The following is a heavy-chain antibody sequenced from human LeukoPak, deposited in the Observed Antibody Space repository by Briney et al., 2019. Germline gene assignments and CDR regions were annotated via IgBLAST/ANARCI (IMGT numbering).Heavy chain of an antibody. CDR1: GYSFTTYW. J-gene: IGHJ4*02. V-gene: IGHV5-51*01. CDR2: IYPGDSDP. D-gene: IGHD6-13*01. Sequence: GESLKISCKGSGYSFTTYWIGWVRQMPGKGLEWMGIIYPGDSDPRYSPSFQGQVSISADKSISTAYLQWSSLKASDSAMYYCVRHGLGSSWFGFDYWGQGTLVTVSS. CDR3: VRHGLGSSWFGFDY.